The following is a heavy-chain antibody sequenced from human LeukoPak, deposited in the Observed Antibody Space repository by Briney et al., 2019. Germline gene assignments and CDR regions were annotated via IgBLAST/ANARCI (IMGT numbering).Heavy chain of an antibody. CDR1: GGSISNYY. CDR3: ARAGYCSDGSCLGDFDY. J-gene: IGHJ4*02. V-gene: IGHV4-59*01. CDR2: IYYSGST. Sequence: SKTLSLTCTVSGGSISNYYWSWVRQPPGKGLEWIGYIYYSGSTNYNPSLKSRVTISLDTSKNQFSLKLSSVTAADTAVYYCARAGYCSDGSCLGDFDYWGQGTLVTVSS. D-gene: IGHD2-15*01.